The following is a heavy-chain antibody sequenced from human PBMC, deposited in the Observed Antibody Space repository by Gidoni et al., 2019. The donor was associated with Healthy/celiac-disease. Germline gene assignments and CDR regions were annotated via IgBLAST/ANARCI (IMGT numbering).Heavy chain of an antibody. V-gene: IGHV1-2*02. CDR1: GYTFTGYY. J-gene: IGHJ4*02. D-gene: IGHD3-22*01. Sequence: QVQLVQSGAEVKKPGASVKVSCTASGYTFTGYYMHWVRQAPGQGLEWMGWINPNSGGTNYAQKFQGRVTMTRDTSISTAYMELSRLRSDDTAVYYCARDPTPYYYDSSGYYVDYWGQGTLVTVSS. CDR2: INPNSGGT. CDR3: ARDPTPYYYDSSGYYVDY.